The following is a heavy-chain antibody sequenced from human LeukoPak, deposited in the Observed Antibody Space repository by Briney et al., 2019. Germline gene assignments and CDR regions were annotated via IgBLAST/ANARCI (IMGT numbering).Heavy chain of an antibody. Sequence: GGSLRLSCAASGFTFSSYWMSWVHQAPGKGLEWVANIKQDGSEKYYVDSVKGRFTISRDNAKNSLYLQMNSLRAEDTAVYYCARVSSGWYDYYGMDVWGQGTTVTVSS. CDR1: GFTFSSYW. D-gene: IGHD6-19*01. CDR3: ARVSSGWYDYYGMDV. CDR2: IKQDGSEK. V-gene: IGHV3-7*01. J-gene: IGHJ6*02.